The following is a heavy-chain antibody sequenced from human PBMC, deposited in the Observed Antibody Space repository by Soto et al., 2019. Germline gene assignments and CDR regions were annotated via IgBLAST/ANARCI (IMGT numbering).Heavy chain of an antibody. CDR3: ARDTVTNGYYYYMDV. J-gene: IGHJ6*03. Sequence: SVKVSCKASGGTFSSYTISWVRQAPGQGLEWMGRIIPILGIANYAQKFQGRVTITADKSTSTAYMELSSLRSEDTAVYYCARDTVTNGYYYYMDVWGKGTTVTVSS. CDR1: GGTFSSYT. V-gene: IGHV1-69*04. CDR2: IIPILGIA. D-gene: IGHD4-4*01.